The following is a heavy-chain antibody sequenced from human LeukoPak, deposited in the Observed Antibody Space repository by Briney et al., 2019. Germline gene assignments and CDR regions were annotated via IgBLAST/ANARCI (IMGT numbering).Heavy chain of an antibody. J-gene: IGHJ5*02. V-gene: IGHV4-34*01. CDR1: GGSFSGYY. Sequence: PSETLSLTCAVYGGSFSGYYWSWIRQPPGKGLEWIGEINHSGSTNYNPSLKSRVTISVDTSKNQFSLKLSSVTAADTAVYYCASMSDNLYEFDPWGQGTLVTVSS. CDR2: INHSGST. CDR3: ASMSDNLYEFDP. D-gene: IGHD3-16*01.